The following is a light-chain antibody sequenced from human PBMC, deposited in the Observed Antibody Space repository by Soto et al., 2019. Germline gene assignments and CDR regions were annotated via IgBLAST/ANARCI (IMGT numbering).Light chain of an antibody. J-gene: IGKJ4*01. V-gene: IGKV1-5*01. Sequence: DIQMTQSPSTLSASVGDRVTITCRASQSISSWLAWYQQKPGKAPKLLIYDASSLESGVPSRFSGSGSGTEFTLTISSLQPDDFATYYCQQYNSFPLTFGGGTTVEIK. CDR1: QSISSW. CDR3: QQYNSFPLT. CDR2: DAS.